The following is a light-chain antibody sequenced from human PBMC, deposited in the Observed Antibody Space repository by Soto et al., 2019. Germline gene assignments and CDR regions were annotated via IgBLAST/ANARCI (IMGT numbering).Light chain of an antibody. J-gene: IGKJ1*01. V-gene: IGKV3-20*01. CDR1: QSVSNNY. CDR3: QQYGSSGT. Sequence: SLSPGERATLSCRASQSVSNNYLAWYQQKPGQAPRLLIYGASNRATGIPDRLSGSGSGTDFTLTISRLEPEDFAVYYCQQYGSSGTFGQGTKVDIK. CDR2: GAS.